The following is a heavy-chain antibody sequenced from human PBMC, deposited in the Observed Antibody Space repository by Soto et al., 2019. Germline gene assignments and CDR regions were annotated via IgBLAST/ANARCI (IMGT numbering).Heavy chain of an antibody. CDR1: GYTFTSYY. J-gene: IGHJ4*02. D-gene: IGHD6-13*01. Sequence: GASVKVSCKASGYTFTSYYMHWVRQAPGQGLEWMGIINPSGGSTSYAQKFQGRVTMTRDTSTSTAYMELSSLRSEDTAVYYCARLYSSSWYTAGAEFGYWGQGTLVTVSS. V-gene: IGHV1-46*01. CDR3: ARLYSSSWYTAGAEFGY. CDR2: INPSGGST.